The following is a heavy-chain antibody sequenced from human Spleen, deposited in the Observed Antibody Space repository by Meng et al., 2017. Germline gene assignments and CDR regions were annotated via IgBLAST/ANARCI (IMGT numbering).Heavy chain of an antibody. CDR1: SGSFSGYY. CDR2: IYYSGST. J-gene: IGHJ4*02. CDR3: ARARVNNYFDSSGYDY. D-gene: IGHD3-22*01. Sequence: QVQLQLWGAGLFRPSETLSLTCAVFSGSFSGYYWSWIRQPPGKGLEWIGYIYYSGSTYYNPSLKSRVTISTDTSKNQLSLKLSSVTAADTAVYYCARARVNNYFDSSGYDYWGQGTLVTVSS. V-gene: IGHV4-34*01.